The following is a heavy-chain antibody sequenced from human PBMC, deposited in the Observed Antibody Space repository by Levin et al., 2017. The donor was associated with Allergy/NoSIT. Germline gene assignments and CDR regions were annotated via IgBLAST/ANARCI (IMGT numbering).Heavy chain of an antibody. Sequence: GESLKISCAASGFNVSNHYMSCVRQAPGKGLEWVSVIYAGGSTYYADSVKGRFTVSRDNSKNMLYLQMNSLRAEDTAIYYCARDCCSGGYYFSWGQGTLLTVSS. J-gene: IGHJ5*02. CDR1: GFNVSNHY. CDR2: IYAGGST. V-gene: IGHV3-53*01. D-gene: IGHD3-22*01. CDR3: ARDCCSGGYYFS.